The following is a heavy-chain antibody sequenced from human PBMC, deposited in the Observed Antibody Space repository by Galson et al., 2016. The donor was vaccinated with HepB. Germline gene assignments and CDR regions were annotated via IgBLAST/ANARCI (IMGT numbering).Heavy chain of an antibody. Sequence: SLRLSCAASGFTFSSYWMHWVRQAPGKGLEWVSSISGSRGNTYYADFVKGRFTISRDNSKNTVYLQMSSLRVDDTAVYYCAKVGWREYDGYWGQGTLATVSS. CDR1: GFTFSSYW. CDR2: ISGSRGNT. CDR3: AKVGWREYDGY. V-gene: IGHV3-23*01. J-gene: IGHJ4*02. D-gene: IGHD3-10*01.